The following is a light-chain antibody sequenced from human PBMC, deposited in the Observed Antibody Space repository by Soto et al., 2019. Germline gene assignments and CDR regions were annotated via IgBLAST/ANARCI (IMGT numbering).Light chain of an antibody. CDR2: AAS. J-gene: IGKJ5*01. CDR3: QQYYSYRIT. CDR1: QTISSW. Sequence: DIQMTQSPSTLSASVGDRVTITCRASQTISSWLAWYQQKPGKAPKLLIYAASTLQSGVPSRFSGSGSGTDFTLTISCLQSEDFATYYCQQYYSYRITFGQGTRLEIK. V-gene: IGKV1-5*01.